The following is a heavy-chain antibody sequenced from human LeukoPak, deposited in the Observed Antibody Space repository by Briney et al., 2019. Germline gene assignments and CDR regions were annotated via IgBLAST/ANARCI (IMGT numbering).Heavy chain of an antibody. CDR3: ADVGYSGSSGAFDI. CDR2: IIPIFGTA. J-gene: IGHJ3*02. Sequence: SVTVSCKASGGTFSSYAISWVRQAPGQGLEWMGGIIPIFGTANYAQKLQRRVTMTADESTSTAYMELCSLRSEDTAVYYCADVGYSGSSGAFDIWGQGTMVTVSS. D-gene: IGHD1-26*01. CDR1: GGTFSSYA. V-gene: IGHV1-69*13.